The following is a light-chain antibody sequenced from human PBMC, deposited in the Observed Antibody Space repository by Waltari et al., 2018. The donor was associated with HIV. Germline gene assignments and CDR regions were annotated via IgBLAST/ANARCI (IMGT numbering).Light chain of an antibody. CDR2: EVI. Sequence: QSALTQPRSVSGSPGQAVAISCTGTSRDVGGYDYVSWYLQHPGKVPKLIIYEVIKRPSGVPDRFSGSKSGNTASLTISGLQTEDEADYFCCSYAGTYTYVLFGGGTKLTVL. CDR1: SRDVGGYDY. V-gene: IGLV2-11*01. J-gene: IGLJ3*02. CDR3: CSYAGTYTYVL.